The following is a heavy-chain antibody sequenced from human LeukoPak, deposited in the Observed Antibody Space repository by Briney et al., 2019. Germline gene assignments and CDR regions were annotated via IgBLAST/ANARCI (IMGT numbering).Heavy chain of an antibody. CDR2: ISSSGGNT. CDR3: AKVEYSASYYAFGF. CDR1: GFTFTGYL. Sequence: PGGSLRLSCAASGFTFTGYLMGRVRQAPGKGLEWVSGISSSGGNTYYADAVKGRFTISKDNSKNTLYLQMNSLRAEDTAIFYCAKVEYSASYYAFGFWGQGTMVTVSS. J-gene: IGHJ3*01. V-gene: IGHV3-23*01. D-gene: IGHD1-26*01.